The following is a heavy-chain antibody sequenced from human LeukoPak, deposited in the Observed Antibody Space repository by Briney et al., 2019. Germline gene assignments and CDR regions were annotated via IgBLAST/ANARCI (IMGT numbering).Heavy chain of an antibody. CDR2: ISGSGGST. D-gene: IGHD4-17*01. CDR3: ANDGRGTTVTVKDYMDV. CDR1: GFTFTIYA. J-gene: IGHJ6*03. Sequence: PGGSLRLSCAASGFTFTIYAITWARQAPGKGLEWVSAISGSGGSTHYADSVKGRFTISRDNSKSTLYLQMNSQRAEDTAVYYCANDGRGTTVTVKDYMDVWGKGTTVTVSS. V-gene: IGHV3-23*01.